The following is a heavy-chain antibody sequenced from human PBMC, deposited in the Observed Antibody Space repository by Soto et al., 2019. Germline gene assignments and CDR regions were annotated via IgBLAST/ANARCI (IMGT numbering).Heavy chain of an antibody. D-gene: IGHD4-4*01. V-gene: IGHV3-9*01. J-gene: IGHJ4*02. CDR3: AKDKVYSNYQYYFAS. CDR1: GFTFENYA. CDR2: ISWKSGSI. Sequence: GGSLRLSCAASGFTFENYAMHWVRQGPGKGLEWVAGISWKSGSIGYADSVRGRFTISRDNAKNSLYLQMNSLRPEDTALYYCAKDKVYSNYQYYFASWGQGTLVTVSS.